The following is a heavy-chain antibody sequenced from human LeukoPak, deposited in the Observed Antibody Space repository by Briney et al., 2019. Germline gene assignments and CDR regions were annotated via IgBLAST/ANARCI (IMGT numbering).Heavy chain of an antibody. CDR1: GGSISSYY. D-gene: IGHD6-19*01. J-gene: IGHJ5*02. Sequence: SETLSLTCTVSGGSISSYYWSWIRQPPGKGLEWIGYIYYSGSTNYNPSLKSRVTISVDTSKNQFSLKLSSVTAADTAVYYCARDSSGRFCNWFDPWGQGTLVTVSS. V-gene: IGHV4-59*01. CDR2: IYYSGST. CDR3: ARDSSGRFCNWFDP.